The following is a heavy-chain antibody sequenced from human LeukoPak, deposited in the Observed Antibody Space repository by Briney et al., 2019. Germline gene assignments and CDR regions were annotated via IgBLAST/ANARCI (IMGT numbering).Heavy chain of an antibody. CDR2: ISSSSSAM. CDR3: ARGSGNSFDY. V-gene: IGHV3-48*02. J-gene: IGHJ4*02. CDR1: GFTFSSYS. D-gene: IGHD3-10*01. Sequence: PGGSLRLSCAASGFTFSSYSMSWVRQARGKGLEWVSYISSSSSAMYYADSMKGRFTISRDNAKNSLYLQMNNLRDEDTAVYYCARGSGNSFDYWGQGALVTVSS.